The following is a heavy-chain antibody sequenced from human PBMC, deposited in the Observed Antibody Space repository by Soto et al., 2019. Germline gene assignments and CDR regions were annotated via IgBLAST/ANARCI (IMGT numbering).Heavy chain of an antibody. J-gene: IGHJ4*02. Sequence: GGSLRLSCAASGFTFSSYAMSLVRQAPGKGLEWVSAISGSGGSTYYADSVKGRFTISRDNSKNTLYLQMNSLRAEDTAVYYCAKDLITGTTLYYFDYWGQGTLVTVSS. CDR2: ISGSGGST. V-gene: IGHV3-23*01. CDR3: AKDLITGTTLYYFDY. CDR1: GFTFSSYA. D-gene: IGHD1-7*01.